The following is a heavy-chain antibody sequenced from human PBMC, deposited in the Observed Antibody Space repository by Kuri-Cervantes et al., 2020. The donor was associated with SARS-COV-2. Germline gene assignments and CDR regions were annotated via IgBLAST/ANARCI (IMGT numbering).Heavy chain of an antibody. CDR1: GDSMSTYY. J-gene: IGHJ4*02. D-gene: IGHD3-10*01. CDR3: ARGITYLAPFDY. CDR2: IYYSGST. Sequence: SETLSLTCTVSGDSMSTYYWTWIRQPPGKGLEWIGYIYYSGSTTYNPSLKSRVTISVDTSKNQFSLKLSSVTAADTAVYYCARGITYLAPFDYWGQGTLVTLL. V-gene: IGHV4-59*01.